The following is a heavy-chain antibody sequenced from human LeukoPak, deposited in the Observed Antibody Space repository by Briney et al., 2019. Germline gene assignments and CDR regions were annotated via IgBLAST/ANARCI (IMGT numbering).Heavy chain of an antibody. CDR1: GGSISSSSYY. CDR3: ARQRALYYYDSSGYYTLDY. Sequence: SETLSLTCTVSGGSISSSSYYWGWIRQPPGKGLEWIGSIYYSGSTYYTPSLKSRVTISVDTSKNQFSLKLSSVTAADTAVYYCARQRALYYYDSSGYYTLDYWGQGTLVTVSS. CDR2: IYYSGST. V-gene: IGHV4-39*01. J-gene: IGHJ4*02. D-gene: IGHD3-22*01.